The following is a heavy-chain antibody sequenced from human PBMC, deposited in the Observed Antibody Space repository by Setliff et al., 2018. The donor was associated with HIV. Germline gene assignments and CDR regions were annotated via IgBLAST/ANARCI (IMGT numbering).Heavy chain of an antibody. V-gene: IGHV1-18*01. J-gene: IGHJ4*02. CDR2: ISAYNGNT. CDR1: GYTFTSYG. CDR3: ARGWSGVALAGTPRFEY. Sequence: ASVKVSCKASGYTFTSYGISWVRQAPGQGLEWMGWISAYNGNTNYAQKLQGRVTMTTDTSTSTVYMELRSLRSDDTAVYFCARGWSGVALAGTPRFEYWGQGTLVTVSS. D-gene: IGHD6-19*01.